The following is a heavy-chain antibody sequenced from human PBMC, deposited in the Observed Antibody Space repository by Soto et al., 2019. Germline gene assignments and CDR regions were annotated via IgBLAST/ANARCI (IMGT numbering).Heavy chain of an antibody. D-gene: IGHD3-10*01. CDR3: AKDGPYGSGSYYYKYYYYGMDV. CDR2: ISYDGSNK. CDR1: GFTFSSYG. Sequence: GGSLRLSCAASGFTFSSYGMHWVRQAPGKGLEWVAVISYDGSNKYYADSVKGRFTISRDNSKNTLYLQMNSLGAEDTAVYYCAKDGPYGSGSYYYKYYYYGMDVWGQGTTVTVSS. V-gene: IGHV3-30*18. J-gene: IGHJ6*02.